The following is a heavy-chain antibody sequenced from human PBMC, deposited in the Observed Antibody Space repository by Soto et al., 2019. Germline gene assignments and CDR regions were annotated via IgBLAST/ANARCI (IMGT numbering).Heavy chain of an antibody. D-gene: IGHD2-2*01. V-gene: IGHV1-18*01. CDR2: ISAYNGNT. J-gene: IGHJ6*02. Sequence: ASVKVSCKASGYTFTSYGISWVRQAPGQGLEWMGWISAYNGNTNYAQKLQGRVTITTDTSTSTAYMELRSLRSDDTAVYYCARDCSSTSCSYYYYGMDVWGQGTTVTVSS. CDR1: GYTFTSYG. CDR3: ARDCSSTSCSYYYYGMDV.